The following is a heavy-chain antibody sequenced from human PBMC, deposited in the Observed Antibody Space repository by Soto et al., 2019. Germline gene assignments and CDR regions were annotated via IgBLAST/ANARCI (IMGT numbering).Heavy chain of an antibody. J-gene: IGHJ4*02. CDR2: IIGSGGST. Sequence: EVQLLESGGGLVQPGGSLRLSCAASGFTFSSYAMSWVRQAPGKGLEWVSAIIGSGGSTYYADSVKGRFTISRDNSKNTLYLQMNSLRAEDTAVYYCAKRGITMIVVVAFFDYWGQGTLVTVS. CDR1: GFTFSSYA. D-gene: IGHD3-22*01. CDR3: AKRGITMIVVVAFFDY. V-gene: IGHV3-23*01.